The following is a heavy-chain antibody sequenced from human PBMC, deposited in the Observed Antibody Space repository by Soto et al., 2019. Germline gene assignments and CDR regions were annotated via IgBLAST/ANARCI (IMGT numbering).Heavy chain of an antibody. CDR3: AKVVVVAARNYGMDV. V-gene: IGHV3-48*03. CDR2: ISSSGSIP. CDR1: GFTFSNYE. D-gene: IGHD2-15*01. J-gene: IGHJ6*02. Sequence: GGSLRLSCEASGFTFSNYEMNWVRQAPGKGLEWVSYISSSGSIPYHADSVKGRFTISRDNSKNTLYLQMNSLRAEDTAVYYCAKVVVVAARNYGMDVWGQGTTVTVSS.